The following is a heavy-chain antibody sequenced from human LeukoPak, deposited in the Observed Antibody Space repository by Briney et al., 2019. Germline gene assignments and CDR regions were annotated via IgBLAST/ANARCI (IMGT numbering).Heavy chain of an antibody. CDR3: ARDVESWGCVDY. Sequence: GGSLRLSCAASGFTFSSYAMSWVRQAPGKGLEWVSAISGSGGSTYYADSVKGRFTISRDNAKNSLYLQMNSLRAEDTAVYYCARDVESWGCVDYWGQGTLVTVSS. V-gene: IGHV3-23*01. J-gene: IGHJ4*02. CDR2: ISGSGGST. CDR1: GFTFSSYA. D-gene: IGHD5-24*01.